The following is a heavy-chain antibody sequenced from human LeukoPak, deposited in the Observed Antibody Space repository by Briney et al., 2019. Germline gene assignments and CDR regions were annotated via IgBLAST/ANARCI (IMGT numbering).Heavy chain of an antibody. V-gene: IGHV1-69*13. D-gene: IGHD1-14*01. Sequence: PGASVKVSCKASGGTFSSYAISWVRQAPGQGLEWMGGIIPIFGTANYAQKFQGRVTITADESTSTAYMELSSLRSEDTAVYYCAREGEWEFSRTGTTDYYYYMDVWGKGTTVTVSS. CDR2: IIPIFGTA. CDR1: GGTFSSYA. J-gene: IGHJ6*03. CDR3: AREGEWEFSRTGTTDYYYYMDV.